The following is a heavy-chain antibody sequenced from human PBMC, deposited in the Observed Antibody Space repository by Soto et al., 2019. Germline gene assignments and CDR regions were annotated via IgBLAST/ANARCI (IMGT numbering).Heavy chain of an antibody. D-gene: IGHD3-22*01. CDR3: AKPRGYYDSSGYPTTDY. J-gene: IGHJ4*02. CDR2: ISGSGGST. CDR1: GFTFSSYA. V-gene: IGHV3-23*01. Sequence: PGGSLRLSCAASGFTFSSYAMSWVRQAPGKGLEWVSAISGSGGSTYYADSVKGRFTISRDNSKNTLYLQMNSLRAEDTAVYYCAKPRGYYDSSGYPTTDYWGQGTLVTVSS.